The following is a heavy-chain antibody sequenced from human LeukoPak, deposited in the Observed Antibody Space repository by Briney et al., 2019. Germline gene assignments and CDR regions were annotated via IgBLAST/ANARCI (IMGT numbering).Heavy chain of an antibody. CDR3: AKKRGVGATAVTHFDY. Sequence: GGSLRLSCAASGFTLSSYAMSWVRQAPGKGLEWVSTISGSGGSTYYADSVKGRFTISRDNSKNTLYLQMNSLRAEDTAVYYCAKKRGVGATAVTHFDYWGQGTLVTVSS. CDR1: GFTLSSYA. J-gene: IGHJ4*02. D-gene: IGHD1-26*01. CDR2: ISGSGGST. V-gene: IGHV3-23*01.